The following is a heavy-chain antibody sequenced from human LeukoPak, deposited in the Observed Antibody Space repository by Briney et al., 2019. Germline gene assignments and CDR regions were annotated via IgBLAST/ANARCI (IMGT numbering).Heavy chain of an antibody. D-gene: IGHD6-13*01. CDR3: SSHVSAAAGGR. CDR2: IHHSGTI. Sequence: SETLSLTCVVSGGSVRDNYWSWIRQPPGKGLEWIAEIHHSGTIKYNPSLQSRVTISMDTSKNQFSLKLSSLTAADTAVYYCSSHVSAAAGGRWGPGTLVTISS. J-gene: IGHJ4*02. V-gene: IGHV4-34*01. CDR1: GGSVRDNY.